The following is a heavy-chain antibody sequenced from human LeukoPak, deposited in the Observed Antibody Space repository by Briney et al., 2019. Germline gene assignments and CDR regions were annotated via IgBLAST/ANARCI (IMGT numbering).Heavy chain of an antibody. CDR2: IKQDGSEK. Sequence: GGSLRLSCAASGFTFSNYFMSWIRQAPGKGLEWVANIKQDGSEKYYVDSVKGRFTISRDNAKNSLYLQMNSLRAEDTAVYYCARVKGYYGSGPMDVWGKGTTVTVSS. CDR1: GFTFSNYF. J-gene: IGHJ6*04. V-gene: IGHV3-7*01. CDR3: ARVKGYYGSGPMDV. D-gene: IGHD3-10*01.